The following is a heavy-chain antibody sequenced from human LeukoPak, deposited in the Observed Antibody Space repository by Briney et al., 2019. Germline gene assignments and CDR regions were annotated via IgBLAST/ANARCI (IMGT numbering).Heavy chain of an antibody. Sequence: GGSLRLSCAASAFTFSSYEMNWVRQAPGKGLEWVSYISSSGSTIYYADSVKGRFTISRDNAKNSLYLQMNSLRAEDTAVYYCARDQDWNYAFDYWGQGTLVTVSS. D-gene: IGHD1-7*01. V-gene: IGHV3-48*03. CDR3: ARDQDWNYAFDY. J-gene: IGHJ4*02. CDR2: ISSSGSTI. CDR1: AFTFSSYE.